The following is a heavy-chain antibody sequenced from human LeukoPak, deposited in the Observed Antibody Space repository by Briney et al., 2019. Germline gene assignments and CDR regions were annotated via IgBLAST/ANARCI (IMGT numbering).Heavy chain of an antibody. CDR3: ARAHCSSTSCYYEYGWFDP. D-gene: IGHD2-2*01. V-gene: IGHV3-23*01. Sequence: GGSLRLSSAASGFTFTSHAMSWVRQAPGKGLEWVSIVSGSGDSTYYADSVKGRFTISRDNAKNSLYLQMNSLRAEDTAVYYCARAHCSSTSCYYEYGWFDPWGQGTLVTVSS. CDR1: GFTFTSHA. J-gene: IGHJ5*02. CDR2: VSGSGDST.